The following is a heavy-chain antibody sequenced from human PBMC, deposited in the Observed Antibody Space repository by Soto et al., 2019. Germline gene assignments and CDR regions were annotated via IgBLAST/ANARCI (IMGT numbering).Heavy chain of an antibody. Sequence: GGSLRLSCAPSESTLSNVWMSWVRQPPGKGLERVGRVKREIDGATTDYAAPVKGRFRISRDDSKNTVYLQMNSLRTEDTAVYYCTTDPIRDYWGLGTLVTVSS. V-gene: IGHV3-15*01. CDR3: TTDPIRDY. CDR2: VKREIDGATT. D-gene: IGHD2-21*01. CDR1: ESTLSNVW. J-gene: IGHJ4*02.